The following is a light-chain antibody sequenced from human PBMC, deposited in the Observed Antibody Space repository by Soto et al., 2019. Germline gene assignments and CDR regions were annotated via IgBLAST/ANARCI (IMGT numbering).Light chain of an antibody. V-gene: IGKV3-11*01. J-gene: IGKJ4*01. CDR1: QSVSSY. Sequence: EIVLTQSPATLSLSPGERATLSCRASQSVSSYLGWYQQKPGQAPRLLIYDASNRATGIPARFSGSGSGTDFTLTISSLEPEDFAVYYCQQRSNWPLTFGGGNKVEIK. CDR2: DAS. CDR3: QQRSNWPLT.